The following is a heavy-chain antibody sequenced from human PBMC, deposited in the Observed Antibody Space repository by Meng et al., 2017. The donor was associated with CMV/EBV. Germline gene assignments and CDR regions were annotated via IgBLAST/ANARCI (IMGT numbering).Heavy chain of an antibody. J-gene: IGHJ4*02. CDR3: ASTPNTGPDY. CDR2: IYYSGST. Sequence: GSLGLSCTVSGGSVSSGSYYWSWIRQPPGKGLEWIGYIYYSGSTNYNPSLKSRVTISVDTSKNQFSLKLSSVTAADTAVYYCASTPNTGPDYWGQGTLVTVSS. CDR1: GGSVSSGSYY. V-gene: IGHV4-61*01. D-gene: IGHD1-14*01.